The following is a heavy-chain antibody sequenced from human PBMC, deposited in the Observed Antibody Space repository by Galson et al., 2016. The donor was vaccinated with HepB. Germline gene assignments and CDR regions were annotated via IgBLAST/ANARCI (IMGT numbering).Heavy chain of an antibody. CDR3: ARRDLEKNIFDI. D-gene: IGHD2/OR15-2a*01. CDR1: GDSISSTSSF. CDR2: MSHSGTT. V-gene: IGHV4-39*01. J-gene: IGHJ3*02. Sequence: SETLSLTCIVSGDSISSTSSFWGWIRQPPGKGLEWIGSMSHSGTTYYSPSLKRRVTMSADTSKTQFSLRLTSVTAADAAVYYCARRDLEKNIFDIWGQGTRVTV.